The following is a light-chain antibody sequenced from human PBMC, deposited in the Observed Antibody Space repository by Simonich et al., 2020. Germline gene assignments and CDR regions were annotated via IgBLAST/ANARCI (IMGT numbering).Light chain of an antibody. CDR1: SSNIGSNY. CDR3: AAWDDSLSGPV. Sequence: QSVLTQPPSASVTPGQRVTISCSGSSSNIGSNYVYWYQQLPGTAPQLLIYSNNQRPSGGPDRFSGSKSGTSASLAISGFRSEDEADYYCAAWDDSLSGPVFGGGTKLTVL. V-gene: IGLV1-47*02. CDR2: SNN. J-gene: IGLJ3*02.